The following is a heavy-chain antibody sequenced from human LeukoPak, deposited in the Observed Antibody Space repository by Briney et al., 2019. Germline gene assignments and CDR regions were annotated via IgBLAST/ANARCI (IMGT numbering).Heavy chain of an antibody. CDR2: IIPIFDTS. J-gene: IGHJ4*02. Sequence: SVKVSYKASGGTFSSYVISWVRQAPGQGLEWMGRIIPIFDTSDYAQKFQGRVTITADKSTTTAYMELSSLRSEDTAVYYCASTTVAGTFLFDYWGQGTLVTVSS. CDR3: ASTTVAGTFLFDY. CDR1: GGTFSSYV. D-gene: IGHD6-19*01. V-gene: IGHV1-69*06.